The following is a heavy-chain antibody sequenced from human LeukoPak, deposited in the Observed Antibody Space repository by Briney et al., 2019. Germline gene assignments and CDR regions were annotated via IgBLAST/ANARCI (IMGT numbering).Heavy chain of an antibody. D-gene: IGHD3-10*01. V-gene: IGHV4-61*02. CDR1: GGSISSGSYY. J-gene: IGHJ6*03. Sequence: PSQTLSLTCTVSGGSISSGSYYWSWIRQPAGKGLEWIGRIYTSGSTNYNPSLKSRVTISVDTSKNQFSLKLSSVTAADTAVYYCARGRQVRGVITYDYYYYYYYYMDVWGKGTTVTVSS. CDR3: ARGRQVRGVITYDYYYYYYYYMDV. CDR2: IYTSGST.